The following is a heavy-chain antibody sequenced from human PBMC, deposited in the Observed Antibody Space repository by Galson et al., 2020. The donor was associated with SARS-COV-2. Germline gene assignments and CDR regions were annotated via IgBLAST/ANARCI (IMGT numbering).Heavy chain of an antibody. CDR1: GYTFTSYY. Sequence: SVKVSCKASGYTFTSYYMHWVRQAPGQGLEWMGIINPSGGSTSYAQKFQGGVTMTRDTSTSTVYMELSSLRSEDTAVYYCARDSIAVAGTIDYWGQGTLVTVSS. D-gene: IGHD6-19*01. CDR3: ARDSIAVAGTIDY. J-gene: IGHJ4*02. CDR2: INPSGGST. V-gene: IGHV1-46*01.